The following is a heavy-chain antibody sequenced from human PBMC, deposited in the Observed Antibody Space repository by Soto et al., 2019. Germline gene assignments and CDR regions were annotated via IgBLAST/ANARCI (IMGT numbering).Heavy chain of an antibody. CDR1: GYTFTSYA. Sequence: AASVKVSCKASGYTFTSYAMHWVRQAPGQRLEWMGWINAGNGNTKYSQKFQGRVTITRDTSASTAYMELSSLRSEDTAVYYCARGVLSLYLMDIVVPQCVYWGQGTLVTVSS. D-gene: IGHD5-12*01. V-gene: IGHV1-3*01. CDR3: ARGVLSLYLMDIVVPQCVY. CDR2: INAGNGNT. J-gene: IGHJ4*02.